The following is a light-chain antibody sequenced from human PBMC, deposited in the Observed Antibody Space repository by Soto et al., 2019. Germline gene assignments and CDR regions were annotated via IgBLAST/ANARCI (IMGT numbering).Light chain of an antibody. CDR1: QSVSSNY. Sequence: EIVLTQSPGTLSLSPGERATLSCRASQSVSSNYLAWYQQRPGQAPRLLIYDASSRATGVPDRFSGSGSGTDFTLTISRLGPEDFAVYYCHQYGGSPGTLGQGTKVDIK. CDR3: HQYGGSPGT. V-gene: IGKV3-20*01. CDR2: DAS. J-gene: IGKJ1*01.